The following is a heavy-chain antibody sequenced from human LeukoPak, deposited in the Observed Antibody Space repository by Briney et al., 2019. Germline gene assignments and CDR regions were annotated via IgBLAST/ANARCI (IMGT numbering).Heavy chain of an antibody. CDR1: GYTFTDSY. V-gene: IGHV1-2*02. J-gene: IGHJ4*02. Sequence: ASVKVSCNPSGYTFTDSYIHWVRRAPAVGLQWMGWINPSNGDTHYAEVFQGRVTMTRDTSIRTAYMELTGLTTDDTAVYYCARSPIGASAYWGRGTLVTVSS. CDR2: INPSNGDT. D-gene: IGHD3-10*01. CDR3: ARSPIGASAY.